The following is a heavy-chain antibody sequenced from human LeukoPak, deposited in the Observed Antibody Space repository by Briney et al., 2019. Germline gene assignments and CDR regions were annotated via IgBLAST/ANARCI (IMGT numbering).Heavy chain of an antibody. D-gene: IGHD3-3*01. CDR3: AREQTNYDFWSGYYTDYYYYGMDV. V-gene: IGHV7-4-1*02. CDR2: INTNTGNP. CDR1: GYTFTSYA. J-gene: IGHJ6*02. Sequence: GASVTVSCTASGYTFTSYAMNWVRQAPGQGLEWMGWINTNTGNPTYAQGFTGRFVFSLDTSVSTAYLQISSLKAEDTAVYYCAREQTNYDFWSGYYTDYYYYGMDVWGQGTTVTVSS.